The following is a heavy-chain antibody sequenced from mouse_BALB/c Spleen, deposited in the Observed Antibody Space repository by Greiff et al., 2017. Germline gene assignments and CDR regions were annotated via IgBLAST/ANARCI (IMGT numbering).Heavy chain of an antibody. J-gene: IGHJ4*01. CDR3: ARGGHYYAMDY. Sequence: VQLQQSGPELVKPGASVKMSCKASGYTFKSYYIPWVKQRPGQGLEWIGWIYPGDGSTKYNETFKGKSTLTADKSSSTAYMLLLSLTSEDSAIYFCARGGHYYAMDYWGQGTSVTVSS. CDR1: GYTFKSYY. CDR2: IYPGDGST. V-gene: IGHV1S56*01.